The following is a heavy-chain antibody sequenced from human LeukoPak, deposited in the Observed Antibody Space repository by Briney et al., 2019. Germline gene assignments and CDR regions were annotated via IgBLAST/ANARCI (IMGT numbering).Heavy chain of an antibody. J-gene: IGHJ4*02. V-gene: IGHV3-30*02. Sequence: GGSLSLSCAASGFTFSSYGMHWVRQAPGKGLEWVAFIRYDGSNKYYADSVKGRFTISRDSAKNTLYLQMNSLRAEDTAVYYCARTNTQWLVHFDYWGQGTLVTVSS. CDR2: IRYDGSNK. CDR1: GFTFSSYG. D-gene: IGHD6-19*01. CDR3: ARTNTQWLVHFDY.